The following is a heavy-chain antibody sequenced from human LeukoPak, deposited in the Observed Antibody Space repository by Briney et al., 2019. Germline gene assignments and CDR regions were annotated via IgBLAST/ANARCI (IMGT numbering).Heavy chain of an antibody. Sequence: GASVKVSCKASGYTFTSYGISWVRQAPGQGLEWMGWISAYNGNTNYAQKLQGRVTMTTDTSTSTAYMELRSLRSDDTAVYYCARAEPYYYDSSGPHGPPNYFDYWGQGTLVTVSS. V-gene: IGHV1-18*01. CDR3: ARAEPYYYDSSGPHGPPNYFDY. CDR1: GYTFTSYG. D-gene: IGHD3-22*01. CDR2: ISAYNGNT. J-gene: IGHJ4*02.